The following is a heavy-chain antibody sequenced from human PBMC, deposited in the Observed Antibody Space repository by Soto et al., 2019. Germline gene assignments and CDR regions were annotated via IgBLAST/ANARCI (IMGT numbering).Heavy chain of an antibody. V-gene: IGHV4-59*08. CDR1: GGSISSYY. CDR2: IYYSGST. D-gene: IGHD1-20*01. CDR3: ARQVTGTTYYFDY. Sequence: SETLSLTCTFSGGSISSYYWSWIRQPPGKGLEWIGYIYYSGSTNYNPSLKSRVTISVDTSKNQFSPKLSSVTAADTAVYYCARQVTGTTYYFDYWGQGTLVTVSS. J-gene: IGHJ4*02.